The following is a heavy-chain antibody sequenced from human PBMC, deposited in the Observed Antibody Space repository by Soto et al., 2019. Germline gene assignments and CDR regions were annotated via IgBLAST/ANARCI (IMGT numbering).Heavy chain of an antibody. CDR2: ISNSGGST. D-gene: IGHD3-3*01. Sequence: EVQLLESGGGLVQPGGSLRLFCAASGFTFSNYAMSWVRQAPGKGLEWVSSISNSGGSTYYADSVKGRFTISRDNSKNTLYLQVNSLRAEDTAVYYCAKGVGFGVVKNCFDAWGQGTLVTVSS. CDR1: GFTFSNYA. CDR3: AKGVGFGVVKNCFDA. J-gene: IGHJ5*02. V-gene: IGHV3-23*01.